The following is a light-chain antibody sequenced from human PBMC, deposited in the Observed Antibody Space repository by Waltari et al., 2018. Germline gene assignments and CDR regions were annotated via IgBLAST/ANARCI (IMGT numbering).Light chain of an antibody. CDR3: QTWDTNTVV. V-gene: IGLV3-1*01. Sequence: SFALTPAPSMSVSPGQPATIACSGDALGNKYECWYPQKPGQSPVLVIFEDEKRPSGIPERFSASNSGNTALLTITGVQALDEAAYYCQTWDTNTVVFGGGTKLTVL. J-gene: IGLJ2*01. CDR1: ALGNKY. CDR2: EDE.